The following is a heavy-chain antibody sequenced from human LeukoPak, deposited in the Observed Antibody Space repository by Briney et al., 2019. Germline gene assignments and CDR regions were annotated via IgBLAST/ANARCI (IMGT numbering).Heavy chain of an antibody. CDR2: IYHSGST. J-gene: IGHJ4*02. CDR3: ARQRRTRVPDY. Sequence: SETLSLTCAVSGGSISSSNWWSWVRQPPGKGLEWIGEIYHSGSTNYNPSLKSRVTISVDTSKNQFSLKLSSVTAADTAVYYCARQRRTRVPDYWGQGTLVTVSS. V-gene: IGHV4-4*02. CDR1: GGSISSSNW. D-gene: IGHD3-3*01.